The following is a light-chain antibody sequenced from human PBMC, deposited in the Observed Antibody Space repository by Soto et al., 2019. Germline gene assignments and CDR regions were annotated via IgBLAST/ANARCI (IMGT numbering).Light chain of an antibody. Sequence: EIVLTQSPATLYLSPGERATLACRASQSVSTYLAWYQQKPGQAPRLLIYDASNRSTGIPARFSGSGSGTDFTLTISSLEPEDFARYYCKQRSNWPPTWTFGQGTKVEIK. CDR1: QSVSTY. J-gene: IGKJ1*01. CDR3: KQRSNWPPTWT. V-gene: IGKV3-11*01. CDR2: DAS.